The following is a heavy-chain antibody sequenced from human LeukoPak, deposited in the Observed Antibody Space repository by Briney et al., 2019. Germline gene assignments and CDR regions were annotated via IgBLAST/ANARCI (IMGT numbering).Heavy chain of an antibody. J-gene: IGHJ4*02. Sequence: ASVKVSCKASGYTFTSYGISWVRQAPGQGLAWMGWISAYNGNANYAQKLQGRVTMTTDTSTSTAYMELRSLRSDDTAVYYCARAGITMVRGVIITKYYFDYWGQGTLVTVSS. CDR3: ARAGITMVRGVIITKYYFDY. D-gene: IGHD3-10*01. CDR1: GYTFTSYG. CDR2: ISAYNGNA. V-gene: IGHV1-18*01.